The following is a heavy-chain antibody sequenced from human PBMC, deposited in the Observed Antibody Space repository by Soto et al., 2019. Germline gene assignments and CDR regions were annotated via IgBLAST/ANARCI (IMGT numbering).Heavy chain of an antibody. Sequence: QVQMVQSGAEVKKPGASVKVSCKASGYTFTNYGISWVRQAPGQGLEWMGWISAYNGNTNYAQKLQGRVTMTTDTATSRAYIEVRSLRSDDTAVYYCARSSGTSYIWFEPWGQGTLVTVSS. CDR2: ISAYNGNT. CDR3: ARSSGTSYIWFEP. CDR1: GYTFTNYG. D-gene: IGHD1-26*01. V-gene: IGHV1-18*01. J-gene: IGHJ5*02.